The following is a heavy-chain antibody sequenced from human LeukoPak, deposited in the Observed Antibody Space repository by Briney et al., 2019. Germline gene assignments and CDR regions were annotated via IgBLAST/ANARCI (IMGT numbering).Heavy chain of an antibody. J-gene: IGHJ4*02. CDR3: ARAIAARPKIDY. D-gene: IGHD6-6*01. CDR2: MNPNSGNT. Sequence: VSVNVSCTASGYTFTIYDINWVRQATGQGLEWMGWMNPNSGNTGYAQKFQGRVTMTRNTSISTAYMELSSLRSEDTAVYYCARAIAARPKIDYWGQGTLVTVSS. CDR1: GYTFTIYD. V-gene: IGHV1-8*01.